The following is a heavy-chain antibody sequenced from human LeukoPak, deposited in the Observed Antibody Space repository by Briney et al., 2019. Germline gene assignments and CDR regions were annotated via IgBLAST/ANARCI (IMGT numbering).Heavy chain of an antibody. CDR3: ARVGANTPFDY. V-gene: IGHV4-38-2*02. D-gene: IGHD2/OR15-2a*01. CDR2: IHHSGDT. CDR1: GSSISSGYY. J-gene: IGHJ4*02. Sequence: SETLSLTCTVSGSSISSGYYWGWIRQPPGKGLEWIGSIHHSGDTYFNPSLRSRVTVSVDTSKNQFSLKLSSVTAADTAVYYCARVGANTPFDYWGQGTLVTVSS.